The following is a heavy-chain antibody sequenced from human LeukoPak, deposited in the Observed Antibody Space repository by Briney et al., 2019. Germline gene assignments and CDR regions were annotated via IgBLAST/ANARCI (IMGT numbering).Heavy chain of an antibody. CDR3: ARDLAGYCSGGSCYQSAIRFDP. V-gene: IGHV1-18*01. CDR1: GYTFTSYG. J-gene: IGHJ5*02. CDR2: ISAYNGNT. Sequence: ASVKVSCKASGYTFTSYGISWVRQAPGQGLEWMGWISAYNGNTNYAQKLQGRVTMTTDTSTSTAYMELRSLRSDDTAVYCCARDLAGYCSGGSCYQSAIRFDPWGQGTLVTVSS. D-gene: IGHD2-15*01.